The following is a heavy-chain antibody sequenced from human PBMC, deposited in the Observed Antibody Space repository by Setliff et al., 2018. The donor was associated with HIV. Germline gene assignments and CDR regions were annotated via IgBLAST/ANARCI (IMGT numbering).Heavy chain of an antibody. Sequence: SETLSLTCAVSGNYIGSGYYWGWIRQPPGKGLEWIASIYYTGNIYYNPSLKSRVTISVDTSKNQFSLKLSSVTAADTAVYYCARLRPSVADRSYFDHWGQGTLVTVSS. V-gene: IGHV4-38-2*01. J-gene: IGHJ4*02. CDR3: ARLRPSVADRSYFDH. CDR2: IYYTGNI. D-gene: IGHD6-19*01. CDR1: GNYIGSGYY.